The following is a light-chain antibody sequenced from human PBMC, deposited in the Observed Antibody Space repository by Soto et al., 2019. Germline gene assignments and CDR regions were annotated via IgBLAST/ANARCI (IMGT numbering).Light chain of an antibody. CDR1: SSDVGGYNY. Sequence: QSALTQPRSVSGSPGQSVTISCTGTSSDVGGYNYVSWYQQHPGKAPKLITYDVTKRPSGVPDRFSGSKSGNTASLTISGLQDADEADYYCCSYAGTCNRAVFGGGTKLTVL. CDR2: DVT. CDR3: CSYAGTCNRAV. J-gene: IGLJ2*01. V-gene: IGLV2-11*01.